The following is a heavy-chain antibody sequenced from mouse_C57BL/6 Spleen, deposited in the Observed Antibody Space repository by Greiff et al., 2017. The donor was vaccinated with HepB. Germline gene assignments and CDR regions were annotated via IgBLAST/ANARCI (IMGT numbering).Heavy chain of an antibody. J-gene: IGHJ1*03. CDR2: FYPGSGSI. V-gene: IGHV1-62-2*01. CDR1: GYTFTEYT. Sequence: QVQLKESGAELVKPGASVKLSCKASGYTFTEYTIHWVKQRSGQGLEWIGWFYPGSGSIKYNEKFKDKATLTADKSSSTVYMELSRLTSEDSAVYCCARHEDADYYGSSYGRYFDVWGTGTTVTVSS. D-gene: IGHD1-1*01. CDR3: ARHEDADYYGSSYGRYFDV.